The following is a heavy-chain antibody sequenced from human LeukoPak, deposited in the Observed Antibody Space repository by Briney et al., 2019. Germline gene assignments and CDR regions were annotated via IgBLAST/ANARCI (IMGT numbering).Heavy chain of an antibody. D-gene: IGHD2-15*01. CDR3: ARHECGGSCYPEDY. J-gene: IGHJ4*02. Sequence: SETLSLACTVSGGSISNYYWSWIRQSPGKGLEWIGYIYYTGNTNYNPSLESRVIISVDTSKNQFSLKLSSVTAADTAVYYCARHECGGSCYPEDYWGQGTLVTVSS. V-gene: IGHV4-59*08. CDR1: GGSISNYY. CDR2: IYYTGNT.